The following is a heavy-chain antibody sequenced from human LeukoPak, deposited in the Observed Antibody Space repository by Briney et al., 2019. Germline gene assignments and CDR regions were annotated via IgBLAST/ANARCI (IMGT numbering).Heavy chain of an antibody. CDR3: ARDRSLVPTISDAFDI. D-gene: IGHD5-12*01. Sequence: SETLSLTCTVSGGSISSSRYYWGWIRQHPGKGLEWIGSIYYSGSTYYNPSLKSRVTMSVDTSKNQFSLKLSSVTAPDTAVYYCARDRSLVPTISDAFDICGQGTMVTVSS. J-gene: IGHJ3*02. CDR2: IYYSGST. CDR1: GGSISSSRYY. V-gene: IGHV4-39*02.